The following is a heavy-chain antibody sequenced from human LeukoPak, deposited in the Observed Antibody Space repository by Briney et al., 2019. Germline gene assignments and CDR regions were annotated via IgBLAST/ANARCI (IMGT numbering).Heavy chain of an antibody. CDR3: ARDLTGYNDY. CDR2: IRYDGSNK. J-gene: IGHJ4*02. V-gene: IGHV3-30*02. D-gene: IGHD3-9*01. Sequence: PGGSLRLSCAASGFTFSSYGMHWVRQAPGKGLEWVAFIRYDGSNKYYADSVKGRFTTSRDNAKNTLYLQMNSLRAEDTAVYYCARDLTGYNDYWGQGTLVTVSS. CDR1: GFTFSSYG.